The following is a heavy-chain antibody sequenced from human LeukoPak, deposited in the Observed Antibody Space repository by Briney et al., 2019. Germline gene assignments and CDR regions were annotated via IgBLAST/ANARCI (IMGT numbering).Heavy chain of an antibody. CDR2: AYYRSKWYI. CDR1: GDSVSGSPAV. CDR3: ARGAVRGGTNFDY. V-gene: IGHV6-1*01. Sequence: SQTLSLTCAISGDSVSGSPAVWNWIRQSPARGLEWLGRAYYRSKWYIDYAVSVKGRITITPDTSKNQFSLRLNSVTPEDTDVYYCARGAVRGGTNFDYWGQGTLVTVSS. D-gene: IGHD3-10*01. J-gene: IGHJ4*02.